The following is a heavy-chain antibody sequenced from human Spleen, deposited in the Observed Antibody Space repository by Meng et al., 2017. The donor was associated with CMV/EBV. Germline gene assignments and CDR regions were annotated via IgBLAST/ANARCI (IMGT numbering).Heavy chain of an antibody. CDR2: IRSKANSYAT. D-gene: IGHD6-13*01. V-gene: IGHV3-73*01. CDR1: GFTFSGSA. Sequence: LSLTCAAAGFTFSGSAMHWVRQASGKGLEWVGRIRSKANSYATAYAASVKGRFTISRDDSKKTAYLQMNSLKTEDTAVYYCTRLSGSSWSGEYFDYWGQGTLVTVSS. J-gene: IGHJ4*02. CDR3: TRLSGSSWSGEYFDY.